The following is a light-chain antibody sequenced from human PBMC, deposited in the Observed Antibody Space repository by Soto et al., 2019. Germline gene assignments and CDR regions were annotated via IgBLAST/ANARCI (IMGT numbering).Light chain of an antibody. CDR1: SSDVCGYNY. CDR2: DVS. CDR3: SSYTSSSTPYV. V-gene: IGLV2-14*01. J-gene: IGLJ1*01. Sequence: QSALTQPASVSGSPGQSLTISCTGTSSDVCGYNYVSWYQQHPGKAPKLMIYDVSNRPSGVSNRFSGSKSGNTASLTISGLQAEDEADYYCSSYTSSSTPYVFGTGTKLTVL.